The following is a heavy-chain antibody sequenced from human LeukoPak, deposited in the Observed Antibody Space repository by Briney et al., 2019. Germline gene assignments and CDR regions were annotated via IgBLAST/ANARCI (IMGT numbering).Heavy chain of an antibody. CDR1: GDSVSSNSAA. Sequence: SQTLSLTCAISGDSVSSNSAAWNWIRQSPSRGLEWLGRTYYRSKRYNGYAVSVKSRITINPDTSKNQFSLQLNSVTPEDTAVYYCARDLGEGSSSWYYYYGMDVWGQGTTVTVSS. D-gene: IGHD6-13*01. CDR3: ARDLGEGSSSWYYYYGMDV. CDR2: TYYRSKRYN. J-gene: IGHJ6*02. V-gene: IGHV6-1*01.